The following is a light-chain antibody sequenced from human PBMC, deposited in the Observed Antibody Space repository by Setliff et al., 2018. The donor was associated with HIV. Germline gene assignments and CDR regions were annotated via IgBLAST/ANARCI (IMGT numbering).Light chain of an antibody. Sequence: QSALTQPASVSGSPGQSITISCTGTSSDVGGYNYVSWYQQHPGKAPKFMIYDVSKRPSGVSNRFSGSKSGNTASLTISGPQAEDEADYYCSSYTSSSTYVFGTGTKV. CDR1: SSDVGGYNY. J-gene: IGLJ1*01. V-gene: IGLV2-14*01. CDR3: SSYTSSSTYV. CDR2: DVS.